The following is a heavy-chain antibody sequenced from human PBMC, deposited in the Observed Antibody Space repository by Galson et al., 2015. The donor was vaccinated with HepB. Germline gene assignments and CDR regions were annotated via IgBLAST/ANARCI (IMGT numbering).Heavy chain of an antibody. CDR1: GFTFSSYG. CDR3: AKGIQLWLRMMLDY. Sequence: SLRLSCAASGFTFSSYGMHWVRQAPGKGLEWVAVISYDGSNKYYADSVKGRFTISRDNSKNTLYLQMNSLRAEDTAVYYCAKGIQLWLRMMLDYWGQGTLVTVSS. CDR2: ISYDGSNK. J-gene: IGHJ4*02. V-gene: IGHV3-30*18. D-gene: IGHD5-18*01.